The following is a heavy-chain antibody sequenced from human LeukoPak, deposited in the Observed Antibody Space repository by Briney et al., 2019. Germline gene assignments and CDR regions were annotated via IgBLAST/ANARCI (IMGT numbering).Heavy chain of an antibody. CDR3: AKGVQWELLDAFDI. CDR2: ISSSSSTI. D-gene: IGHD1-26*01. V-gene: IGHV3-48*01. Sequence: GGSLRLSCAASGFTVSSNYLSWVRQAPGKGLEWVSYISSSSSTIYYADSVKGRFTISRDNAKNSLYLQMNSLRAEDMALYYCAKGVQWELLDAFDIWGQGTMVTVSS. CDR1: GFTVSSNY. J-gene: IGHJ3*02.